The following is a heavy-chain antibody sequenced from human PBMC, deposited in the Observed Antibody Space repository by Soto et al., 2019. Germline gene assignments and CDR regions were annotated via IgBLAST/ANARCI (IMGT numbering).Heavy chain of an antibody. D-gene: IGHD3-3*01. V-gene: IGHV4-59*01. Sequence: SETLSLTCTVSGGSISSYYWSWIRQPPGKGLEWIGYIYYSGSTNYNPSLKSRVTISVDTSKNQFSLKLSSVTAADTAVYYCARMAYYDFWSGYHFDYWGQGTLVTVSS. CDR2: IYYSGST. J-gene: IGHJ4*02. CDR3: ARMAYYDFWSGYHFDY. CDR1: GGSISSYY.